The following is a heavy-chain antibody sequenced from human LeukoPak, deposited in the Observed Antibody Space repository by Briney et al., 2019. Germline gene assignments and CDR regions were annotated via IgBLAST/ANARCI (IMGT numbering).Heavy chain of an antibody. J-gene: IGHJ3*02. CDR3: AKRITMVRGVLDAFDI. CDR1: GGSISSNNYY. CDR2: IYTSGSTSGST. V-gene: IGHV4-61*02. Sequence: SETLSLTCTVSGGSISSNNYYWNWIRQPAGKGLEWIGRIYTSGSTSGSTNYNPSLKSRVTISVDKSKNQFSLKLSSVTAADTAVYYCAKRITMVRGVLDAFDIWGQGTMVTVSS. D-gene: IGHD3-10*01.